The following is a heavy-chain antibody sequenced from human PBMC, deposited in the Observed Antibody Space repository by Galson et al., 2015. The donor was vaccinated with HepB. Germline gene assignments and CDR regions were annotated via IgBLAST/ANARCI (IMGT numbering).Heavy chain of an antibody. CDR1: GFTFSTYA. D-gene: IGHD4/OR15-4a*01. J-gene: IGHJ5*02. V-gene: IGHV3-23*01. CDR2: ISGSGGRI. Sequence: SLRLSCAASGFTFSTYAMSWVRQAPGKGLEWVSVISGSGGRIYYADSVKGRFTISRDNSKNTVYLQMNSLRSDDTAVYYCARDHMVNTRNWFDPWGQGTLVTVSS. CDR3: ARDHMVNTRNWFDP.